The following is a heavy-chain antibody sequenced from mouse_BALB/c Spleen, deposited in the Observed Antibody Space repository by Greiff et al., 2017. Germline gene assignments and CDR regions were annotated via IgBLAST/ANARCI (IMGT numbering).Heavy chain of an antibody. D-gene: IGHD2-1*01. Sequence: VQLVESGPGLVAPSQSLSITCTVSGFSFTSYGVHWVRQPPGKGLEWLGVIWTGGSTNYNSALMSRLSISKDNSKSQVFLKMNSLQTDDTAMYYCARDRNGDGNYDAMDYWGQGTSVTVSS. CDR2: IWTGGST. CDR1: GFSFTSYG. CDR3: ARDRNGDGNYDAMDY. V-gene: IGHV2-9*02. J-gene: IGHJ4*01.